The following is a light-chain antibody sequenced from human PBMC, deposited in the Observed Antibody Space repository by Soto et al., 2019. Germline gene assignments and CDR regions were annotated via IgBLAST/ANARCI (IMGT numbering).Light chain of an antibody. CDR2: GAF. J-gene: IGKJ5*01. CDR1: QGVSSN. CDR3: QQYTGPPAT. V-gene: IGKV3-15*01. Sequence: EIVMTQSPANLSVSPGERATLSCRASQGVSSNLAWYQQKPGQAPRLLIYGAFTRATGIPARFSGSGSGTDFTLTITRLEPEDSAVYFCQQYTGPPATFGQGTRLEIK.